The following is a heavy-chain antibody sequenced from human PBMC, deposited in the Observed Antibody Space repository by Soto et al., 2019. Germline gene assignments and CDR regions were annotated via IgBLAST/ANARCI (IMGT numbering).Heavy chain of an antibody. CDR1: GGSISSGGYY. CDR3: SRTGERWILGYYFDY. V-gene: IGHV4-31*03. CDR2: IYYSGST. D-gene: IGHD2-2*03. J-gene: IGHJ4*02. Sequence: SETLSLTCTVSGGSISSGGYYWSWIRQNPGKGLEWIGYIYYSGSTYYNPSLKSRVTISVDPSKNQFSLKLSSVTAADTAVYYCSRTGERWILGYYFDYWGQGTLVTVSS.